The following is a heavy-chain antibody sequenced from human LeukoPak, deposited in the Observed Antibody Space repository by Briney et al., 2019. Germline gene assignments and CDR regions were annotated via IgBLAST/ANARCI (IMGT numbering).Heavy chain of an antibody. D-gene: IGHD6-19*01. CDR2: ISGSGGST. Sequence: PGGSLRLSCAASGFTFSSYEMNWVRQAPGKGLEWVSAISGSGGSTYYADSVKGRFTISRDNSKNTLYLQMNSLRAEDTALYYCAKDSKGYSSGWDLDYWGQGTLVTVSS. CDR1: GFTFSSYE. J-gene: IGHJ4*02. CDR3: AKDSKGYSSGWDLDY. V-gene: IGHV3-23*01.